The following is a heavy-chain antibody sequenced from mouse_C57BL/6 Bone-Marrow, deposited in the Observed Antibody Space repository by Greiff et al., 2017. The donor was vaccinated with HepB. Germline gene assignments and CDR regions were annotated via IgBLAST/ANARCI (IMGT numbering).Heavy chain of an antibody. CDR1: GFSLSTSNMG. CDR2: SWWNDDK. V-gene: IGHV8-5*01. Sequence: QVQLKESGPGILQPSQSLSLTCSFSGFSLSTSNMGIGWIRQPSGKGLEWLAHSWWNDDKYYNPSLKSRLTISNDTSNNQVILKITSVDTADAATYYCDQGINVGSSFPYWGQGTRVTVSA. D-gene: IGHD1-3*01. J-gene: IGHJ3*01. CDR3: DQGINVGSSFPY.